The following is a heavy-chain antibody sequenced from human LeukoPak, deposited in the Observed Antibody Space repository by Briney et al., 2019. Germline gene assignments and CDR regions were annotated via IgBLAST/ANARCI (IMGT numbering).Heavy chain of an antibody. J-gene: IGHJ3*02. Sequence: PSETLSLTCAVYGGSFSGYYWSWIRQPPGKGLEWIGEINHSGSTNYNPSLKSRVTISVDTSKNQFSLKLSSVTAADTAVYYCARGQAFDTWGQGTMVTVSS. V-gene: IGHV4-34*01. CDR2: INHSGST. CDR3: ARGQAFDT. CDR1: GGSFSGYY.